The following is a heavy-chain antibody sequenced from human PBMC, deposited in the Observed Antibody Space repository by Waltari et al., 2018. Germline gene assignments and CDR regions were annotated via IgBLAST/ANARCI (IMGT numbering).Heavy chain of an antibody. CDR1: GGSISSSSYY. V-gene: IGHV4-39*01. CDR3: ARQYNWNYFFDY. CDR2: IYYSGST. Sequence: QLQLQESAPGLVKPSETLSLTCTVSGGSISSSSYYWGWIRQPPGKGLEWIGSIYYSGSTYYNPSLKSRVTISVDTSKNQFSLKLSSVTAADTAVYYCARQYNWNYFFDYWGQGTLVTVSS. J-gene: IGHJ4*02. D-gene: IGHD1-7*01.